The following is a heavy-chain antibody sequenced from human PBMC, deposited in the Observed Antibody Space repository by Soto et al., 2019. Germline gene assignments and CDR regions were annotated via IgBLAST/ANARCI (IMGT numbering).Heavy chain of an antibody. V-gene: IGHV4-59*01. D-gene: IGHD3-10*01. CDR1: GASMSEYF. CDR2: IYYLGST. Sequence: SETLSLTCTVSGASMSEYFWSWIRQSPGKGLEWIGYIYYLGSTDYNPSLKSRVTISVDTSKRQFSLRLTSVTAADTAVYYCARDGYDGSGSPYPAFWGPGTQVTVLL. CDR3: ARDGYDGSGSPYPAF. J-gene: IGHJ4*02.